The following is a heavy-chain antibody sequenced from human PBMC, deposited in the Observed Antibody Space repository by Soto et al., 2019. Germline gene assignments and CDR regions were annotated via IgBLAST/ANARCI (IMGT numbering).Heavy chain of an antibody. J-gene: IGHJ4*02. CDR2: IYYSGST. D-gene: IGHD6-13*01. V-gene: IGHV4-59*01. CDR1: GGSISSFY. CDR3: ARVLVTAAGVNAYYFDY. Sequence: SETLSLTCTVFGGSISSFYWSWIRQPPGKGLEWIGYIYYSGSTNYNPSLKSRVTISVDTSKNQFSLKLSSVTAADTAVYYCARVLVTAAGVNAYYFDYWGQGTLVTVSS.